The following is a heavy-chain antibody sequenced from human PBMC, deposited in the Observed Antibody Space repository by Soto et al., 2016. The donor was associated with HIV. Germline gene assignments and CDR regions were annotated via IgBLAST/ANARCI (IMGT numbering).Heavy chain of an antibody. Sequence: QVQLVQSGAEVKKPGASVKVSCKTSGYTFTSDGISWVRQTPGQGLEWMGWISPYNGNTNAQKFQGRVTMTSDTSTSTAYMELRSLRSDDTAVYYCARDLGTYYSGSGSPPFDYWGQGTLVTVSS. CDR3: ARDLGTYYSGSGSPPFDY. J-gene: IGHJ4*02. V-gene: IGHV1-18*01. CDR2: ISPYNGNT. D-gene: IGHD3-10*01. CDR1: GYTFTSDG.